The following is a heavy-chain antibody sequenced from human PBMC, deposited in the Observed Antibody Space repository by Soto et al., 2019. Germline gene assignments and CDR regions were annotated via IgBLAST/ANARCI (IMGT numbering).Heavy chain of an antibody. V-gene: IGHV5-51*01. D-gene: IGHD3-22*01. CDR2: IYPGDSDT. CDR1: GYRFTSYW. J-gene: IGHJ3*02. Sequence: DSLKISCKGSGYRFTSYWIGWVRQMPGKGLEWMGIIYPGDSDTRYSPSFQGQVTISADKSISTAYLQWSSLKASDTAMYYCARAPFTYYYDSSGSDDAFDIWGQGTMVTVSS. CDR3: ARAPFTYYYDSSGSDDAFDI.